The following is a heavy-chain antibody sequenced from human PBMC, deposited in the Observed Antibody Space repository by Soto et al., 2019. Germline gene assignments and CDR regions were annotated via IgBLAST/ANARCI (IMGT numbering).Heavy chain of an antibody. Sequence: EVQLVESGGGLVQSGGSLRLSCAASGFTFRTSDMHWVRQATGKGLEWVSGIGTGGDTYYADSVKGRFTISRENAKNSXXLQMNSRRGGDTAIYDCAREIKDIARRHYYNGVDVWGQGTTVTVCS. D-gene: IGHD5-18*01. CDR1: GFTFRTSD. J-gene: IGHJ6*02. CDR3: AREIKDIARRHYYNGVDV. V-gene: IGHV3-13*04. CDR2: IGTGGDT.